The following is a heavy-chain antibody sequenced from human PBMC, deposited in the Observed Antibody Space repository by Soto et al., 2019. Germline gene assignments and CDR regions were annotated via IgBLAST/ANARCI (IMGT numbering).Heavy chain of an antibody. CDR3: ARGDYDFWSGYYNYYGMDV. J-gene: IGHJ6*02. CDR2: ISSSSSYI. D-gene: IGHD3-3*01. V-gene: IGHV3-21*01. CDR1: GFTFSSYS. Sequence: GGSLRLSCAASGFTFSSYSMNWVRQAPGKGLEWVSSISSSSSYIYYADSVKGRFTISRDNAKNSLYLQMNSLRAEDTAVYYCARGDYDFWSGYYNYYGMDVWGQGTTVTVSS.